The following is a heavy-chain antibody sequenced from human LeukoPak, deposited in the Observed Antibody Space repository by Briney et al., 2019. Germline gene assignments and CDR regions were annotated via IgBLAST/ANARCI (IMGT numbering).Heavy chain of an antibody. CDR2: IIPIFGTA. D-gene: IGHD2-2*01. J-gene: IGHJ4*02. V-gene: IGHV1-69*05. CDR3: ARALYCSSTSCHGLYFDY. CDR1: GGTFSSYA. Sequence: SVKVSCKASGGTFSSYAISWVRQAPGQGLEWMGGIIPIFGTANYAQKFQGRVTITTDESTSTAYVELSSLRSEDTAVYYCARALYCSSTSCHGLYFDYWGQGTLVTVSS.